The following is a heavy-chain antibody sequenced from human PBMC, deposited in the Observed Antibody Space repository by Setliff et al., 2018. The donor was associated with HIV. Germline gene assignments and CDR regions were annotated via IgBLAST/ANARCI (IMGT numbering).Heavy chain of an antibody. D-gene: IGHD3-22*01. CDR2: IYTSGST. J-gene: IGHJ4*02. V-gene: IGHV4-4*07. CDR3: ARGLSFYDPGGFDY. CDR1: GVSISDHY. Sequence: SETLSLTCFVSGVSISDHYWGWIRQPAGKGLEWIGRIYTSGSTIYNPSLKSRVTISVDTSKNQFSLKLSSVTAADTAVYYCARGLSFYDPGGFDYWGQGTLVTVSS.